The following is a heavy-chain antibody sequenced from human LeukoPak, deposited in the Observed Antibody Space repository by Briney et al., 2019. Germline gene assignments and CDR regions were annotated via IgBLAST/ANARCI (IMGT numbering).Heavy chain of an antibody. Sequence: GGSLRLSCAASGFIFSNYGMHWVRQAPGKGLERVAVISYDGSNKYYADSVKGRFTISRDNSKNTLYLQMNSLRAEDTAVYYCAKVVGGYMDVWGKGTTVTVSS. D-gene: IGHD2-15*01. J-gene: IGHJ6*03. CDR1: GFIFSNYG. CDR2: ISYDGSNK. V-gene: IGHV3-30*18. CDR3: AKVVGGYMDV.